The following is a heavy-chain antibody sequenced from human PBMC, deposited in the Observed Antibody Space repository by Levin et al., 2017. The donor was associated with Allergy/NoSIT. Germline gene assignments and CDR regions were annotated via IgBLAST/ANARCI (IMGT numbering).Heavy chain of an antibody. CDR1: RYIFSDYF. J-gene: IGHJ4*02. CDR3: ARDLYTDDSVFGY. V-gene: IGHV1-2*02. CDR2: INPHSGDT. D-gene: IGHD4-11*01. Sequence: GASVKVSCKASRYIFSDYFIHWVRQAPGQGLEWMGWINPHSGDTKYAQEFQGRVTMTRDTSISTAYMELTRLTSDDTAVYYCARDLYTDDSVFGYWGQGTLVNVSS.